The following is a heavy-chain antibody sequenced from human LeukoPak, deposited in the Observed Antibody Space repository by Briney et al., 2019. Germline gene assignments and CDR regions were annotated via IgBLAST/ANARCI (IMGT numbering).Heavy chain of an antibody. V-gene: IGHV4-34*01. Sequence: SETLSLTCTVSGGSISPYYWSWIRQPPGKGLEWIGEIHYSGATKYNPSFRSRVTISVDTSKDQLSLELNSVTAADTAVYYCSKHGGFLFDHWGQGTLVTVFS. CDR2: IHYSGAT. CDR1: GGSISPYY. J-gene: IGHJ4*02. D-gene: IGHD3-10*01. CDR3: SKHGGFLFDH.